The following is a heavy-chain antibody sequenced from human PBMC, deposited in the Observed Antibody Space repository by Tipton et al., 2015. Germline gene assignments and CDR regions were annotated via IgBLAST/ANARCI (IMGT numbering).Heavy chain of an antibody. CDR3: ARAPYYYESSGYFHFDY. CDR1: GFTFSSYG. Sequence: QLVQSGGGVVQPGRSLRLSCAASGFTFSSYGMHWVRQAPGKGLEWVAVIWYDGSNKYYADSVKGRFTISRDNSKNTLYLQMNSLRAEDTAVYYCARAPYYYESSGYFHFDYWGQGTLVTVSS. CDR2: IWYDGSNK. V-gene: IGHV3-33*01. J-gene: IGHJ4*02. D-gene: IGHD3-22*01.